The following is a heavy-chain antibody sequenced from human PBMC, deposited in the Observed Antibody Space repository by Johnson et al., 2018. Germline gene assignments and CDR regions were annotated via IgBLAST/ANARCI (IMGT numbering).Heavy chain of an antibody. CDR1: GFSFNSYA. Sequence: VQLVESVGGLVQPGGSLRLSCAASGFSFNSYAMNWVRQAPGKGLEWVSAISGRGDSTYHADSVQGRFTIARDNSKNTLYLQMNGLRAEDTAIYYCARPNVPSFWSGISFNYGMDVWGQGTTVTISS. J-gene: IGHJ6*02. D-gene: IGHD3-3*01. V-gene: IGHV3-23*04. CDR2: ISGRGDST. CDR3: ARPNVPSFWSGISFNYGMDV.